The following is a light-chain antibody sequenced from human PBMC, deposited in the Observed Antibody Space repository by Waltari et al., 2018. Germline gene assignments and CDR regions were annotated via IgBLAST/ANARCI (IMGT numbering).Light chain of an antibody. CDR1: QGISSA. J-gene: IGKJ2*01. V-gene: IGKV1-13*02. CDR3: QQFNSYPPYT. CDR2: DAS. Sequence: AIQLTQSPSSLSASVGDRVNITCRASQGISSALAWYQQKPGKAPKLLIYDASSLESGVPSRFSGSGSGTDFTLTISSLQPEDFATYYCQQFNSYPPYTFGQGTKLEIK.